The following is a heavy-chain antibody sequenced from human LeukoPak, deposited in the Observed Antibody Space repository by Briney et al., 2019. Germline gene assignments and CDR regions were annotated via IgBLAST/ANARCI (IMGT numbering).Heavy chain of an antibody. D-gene: IGHD2-2*03. CDR2: IYTSGST. CDR1: GGSISSYY. Sequence: SETLSLTCTVSGGSISSYYWSWIRQPAGKGLEWIGRIYTSGSTNYNPSLKSRVTMSVDTSKNQFSLKLSSVTATDTAVYYCAREMDDYYYYYYMDVWGKGTTVTVSS. CDR3: AREMDDYYYYYYMDV. J-gene: IGHJ6*03. V-gene: IGHV4-4*07.